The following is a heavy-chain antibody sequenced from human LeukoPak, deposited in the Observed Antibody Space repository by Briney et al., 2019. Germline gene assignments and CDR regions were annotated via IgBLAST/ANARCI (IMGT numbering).Heavy chain of an antibody. CDR3: AGDWNGSGWPTDY. D-gene: IGHD6-19*01. CDR2: INLDGSQK. V-gene: IGHV3-7*05. J-gene: IGHJ4*02. CDR1: GFTFSSYW. Sequence: GGSLRLSYAASGFTFSSYWMSWVRQAPGKGLEWVANINLDGSQKYYVDSVRGRFTISRDNAKNSLYLQMNSLRVEDTAVYYCAGDWNGSGWPTDYWGQGTLVTVSS.